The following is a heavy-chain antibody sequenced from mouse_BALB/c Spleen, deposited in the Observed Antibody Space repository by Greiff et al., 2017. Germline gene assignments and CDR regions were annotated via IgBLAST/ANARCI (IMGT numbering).Heavy chain of an antibody. CDR2: ISYDGSN. J-gene: IGHJ4*01. CDR1: GYSITSGYY. V-gene: IGHV3-6*02. CDR3: AAPGLYYAMDY. Sequence: VQLKESGPGLVKPSQSLSLTCSVTGYSITSGYYWNWIRQFPGNKLEWMGYISYDGSNNYNPSLKNRISITRDTSKNQFFLKLNSVTTEDTATYYCAAPGLYYAMDYWGQGTSVTVSS.